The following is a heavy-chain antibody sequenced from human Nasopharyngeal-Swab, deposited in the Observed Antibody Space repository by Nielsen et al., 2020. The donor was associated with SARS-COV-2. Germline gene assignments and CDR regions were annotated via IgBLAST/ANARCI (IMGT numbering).Heavy chain of an antibody. J-gene: IGHJ3*02. D-gene: IGHD3-3*01. Sequence: SETLSLTCTVSGASISTYYWSWIRQPPGKGLEWIGYIYYSGSTNYNPSLKSRVTISVDTSKNQFSLKLSSVTAADTAVYYCARAPYYDFWSGYYTHDAFDIWGQGTMVTVSS. CDR1: GASISTYY. V-gene: IGHV4-59*01. CDR2: IYYSGST. CDR3: ARAPYYDFWSGYYTHDAFDI.